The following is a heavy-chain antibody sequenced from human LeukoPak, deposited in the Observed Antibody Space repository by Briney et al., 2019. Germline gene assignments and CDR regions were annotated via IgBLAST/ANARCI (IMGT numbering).Heavy chain of an antibody. J-gene: IGHJ5*02. D-gene: IGHD5-24*01. CDR3: ARDLKSGRWLRYNWFDP. CDR1: GGTFSSYA. CDR2: IIPIFGTA. V-gene: IGHV1-69*06. Sequence: SVKVSCKASGGTFSSYAISWVRQAPGQGLEWMGGIIPIFGTANYAQKFQGRVTITADKSTSTAYMELSSLRSEDTAVYYCARDLKSGRWLRYNWFDPWGQGTLVTVSS.